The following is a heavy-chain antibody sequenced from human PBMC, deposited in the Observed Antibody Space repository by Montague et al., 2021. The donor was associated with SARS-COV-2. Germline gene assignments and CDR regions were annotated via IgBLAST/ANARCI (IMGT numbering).Heavy chain of an antibody. CDR1: GFTFSSYA. V-gene: IGHV3-30-3*01. Sequence: SLRLSCAASGFTFSSYAMHWVRQAPGKGLEWVAVISYDGSNKYYADSVKGRFTISRDNSKNTLYPQMNSLRAEDTAVYYCARDGRYCSGGSCSAFDIWGQGTMVTVSS. CDR3: ARDGRYCSGGSCSAFDI. CDR2: ISYDGSNK. J-gene: IGHJ3*02. D-gene: IGHD2-15*01.